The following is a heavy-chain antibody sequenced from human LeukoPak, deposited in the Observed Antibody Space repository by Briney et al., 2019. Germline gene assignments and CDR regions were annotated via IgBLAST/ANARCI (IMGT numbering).Heavy chain of an antibody. CDR3: AREAEVDTAYYYFDY. J-gene: IGHJ4*02. D-gene: IGHD5-18*01. CDR1: GGTFSSYA. CDR2: VIPIFGTA. Sequence: SVKVSCKASGGTFSSYAISWVRQAPGQGLEWMGGVIPIFGTANYAQKFQGRVTITADESTSTAYMELSSLRSEDTAVYYCAREAEVDTAYYYFDYWGQGTLVTVSP. V-gene: IGHV1-69*13.